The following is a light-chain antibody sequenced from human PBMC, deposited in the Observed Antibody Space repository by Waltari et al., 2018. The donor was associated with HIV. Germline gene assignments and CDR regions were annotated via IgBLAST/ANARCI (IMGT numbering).Light chain of an antibody. V-gene: IGLV1-51*01. CDR1: TSNIGNNS. CDR3: GTWDSSLSAVV. CDR2: DNS. Sequence: QSVLTQPPSVSAAPGQKVTISCSGSTSNIGNNSVYWYQRPPGTAPKLLIYDNSERPSGIPDRFSGSKSGTSATLGITGLQTGDEADYYCGTWDSSLSAVVFGTGTKVTVL. J-gene: IGLJ1*01.